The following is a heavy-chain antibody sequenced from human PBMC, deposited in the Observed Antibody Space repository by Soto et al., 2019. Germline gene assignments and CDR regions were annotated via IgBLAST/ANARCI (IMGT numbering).Heavy chain of an antibody. D-gene: IGHD5-18*01. CDR2: IYSGGST. CDR3: TRSNRIQLWFGYYGMHV. J-gene: IGHJ6*02. CDR1: GFTVSSNY. Sequence: PGGSLRLSCAASGFTVSSNYMSWVRQAPGKGLEWVSVIYSGGSTYYADSVKGRFTISRDNSKNTLYLQMNSLRAEDTAVYYCTRSNRIQLWFGYYGMHVWGQGTTVTVSS. V-gene: IGHV3-53*01.